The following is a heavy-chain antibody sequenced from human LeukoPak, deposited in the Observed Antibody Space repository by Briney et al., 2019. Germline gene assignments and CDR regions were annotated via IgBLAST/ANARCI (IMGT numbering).Heavy chain of an antibody. D-gene: IGHD3-10*01. V-gene: IGHV4-59*01. Sequence: SETLSLTCTVSGGSISNYYWSWIRQPPGKGLEWIGYIYYTGSTNYNPSLKSRVTISLDASENQFSLKLSSVTAADTAVYYCARGDGSGSYYSVSFDYWARDPWSPSPQ. CDR2: IYYTGST. CDR1: GGSISNYY. J-gene: IGHJ4*02. CDR3: ARGDGSGSYYSVSFDY.